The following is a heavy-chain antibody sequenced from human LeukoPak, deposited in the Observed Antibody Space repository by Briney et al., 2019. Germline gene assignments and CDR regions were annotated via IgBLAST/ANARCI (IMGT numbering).Heavy chain of an antibody. CDR1: GGSIFSYY. CDR3: ARVSRWSDWAFEG. V-gene: IGHV4-59*01. D-gene: IGHD3-16*01. CDR2: IHNSGRP. J-gene: IGHJ4*02. Sequence: SETLSLTCTVSGGSIFSYYWSWLRQPPGKGLEWIGYIHNSGRPDYNPSLKSRVTISVDTSKNQFSLNLISVTAADTAVYDCARVSRWSDWAFEGWGQGTLVTVSS.